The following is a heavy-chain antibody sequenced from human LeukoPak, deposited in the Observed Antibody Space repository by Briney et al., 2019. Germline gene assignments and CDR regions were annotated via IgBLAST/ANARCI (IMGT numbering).Heavy chain of an antibody. Sequence: PSQTLSLTCTVSGGSISSGGYYWSWIRQHPGKGLEWIGYIYYSGSTYYNPSLKSRVTISVDTSKNQFSLKLSSVTAADTAVYYCARVPDYYYYGMDVWGQGTTVTVSS. CDR3: ARVPDYYYYGMDV. CDR1: GGSISSGGYY. J-gene: IGHJ6*02. V-gene: IGHV4-31*03. CDR2: IYYSGST.